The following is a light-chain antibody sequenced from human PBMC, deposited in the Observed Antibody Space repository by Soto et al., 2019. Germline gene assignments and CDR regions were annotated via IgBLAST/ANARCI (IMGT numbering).Light chain of an antibody. CDR3: ASWDDRLGAVI. V-gene: IGLV1-40*01. CDR1: SSNIGAGYD. CDR2: GNN. Sequence: QSALTQPPSVSGALGQRVTISCTGRSSNIGAGYDVHWYQQLPGTAPKLLVYGNNDRPSGVPDRFSGSKSGTSASLAITGLQAEDEGDYYCASWDDRLGAVIFGGGTKVTVL. J-gene: IGLJ2*01.